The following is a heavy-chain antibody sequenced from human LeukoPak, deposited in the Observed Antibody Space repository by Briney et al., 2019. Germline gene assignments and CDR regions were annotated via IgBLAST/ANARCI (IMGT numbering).Heavy chain of an antibody. CDR2: INHSGST. Sequence: SETLSLTCAVYGGSFSGYYWSWIRQPPGKGLEWIGEINHSGSTNYNPSLKSRVTISVDTSKNQFSLKLSSVTAADTAVYYCAGGGHGSLPGGDYWGQGTLVTVSS. CDR3: AGGGHGSLPGGDY. D-gene: IGHD1-26*01. V-gene: IGHV4-34*01. J-gene: IGHJ4*02. CDR1: GGSFSGYY.